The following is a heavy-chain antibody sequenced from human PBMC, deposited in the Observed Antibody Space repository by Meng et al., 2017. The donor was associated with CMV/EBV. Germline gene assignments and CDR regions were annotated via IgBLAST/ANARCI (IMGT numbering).Heavy chain of an antibody. D-gene: IGHD6-19*01. V-gene: IGHV1-2*02. CDR2: VNSNNDAT. CDR3: VRSSGWSLFDY. Sequence: QPVPQGYAMKTAGASVKVSCTTSGFTFSDYYIHWVRQAPGQGLEWMGWVNSNNDATNYARKFQGRVSMTRDTSISTAHMELSRLMSDDTAVYYCVRSSGWSLFDYWGQGTLVTVSS. CDR1: GFTFSDYY. J-gene: IGHJ4*02.